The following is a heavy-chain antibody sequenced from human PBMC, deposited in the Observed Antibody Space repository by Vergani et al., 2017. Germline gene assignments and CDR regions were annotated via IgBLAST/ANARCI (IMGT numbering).Heavy chain of an antibody. D-gene: IGHD1-14*01. Sequence: QVQLVQSGAEVKKPGASVKVSCKASGYTFTSYYMHWVRQAPGQGLEWMGIINPSGGSTSYAQKFQGRVTMTRGTSTRTVYMELSSLRSEDTAVYYCARAEGPTTWLKWYMDGWGKGTRVTVSS. CDR1: GYTFTSYY. CDR2: INPSGGST. J-gene: IGHJ6*03. CDR3: ARAEGPTTWLKWYMDG. V-gene: IGHV1-46*03.